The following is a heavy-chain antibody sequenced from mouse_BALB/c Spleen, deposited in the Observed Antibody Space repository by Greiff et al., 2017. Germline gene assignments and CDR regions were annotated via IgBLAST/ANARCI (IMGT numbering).Heavy chain of an antibody. CDR3: ARGWDEGGYYFDY. CDR2: ISTYYGDA. Sequence: VQLQQSGAELVRPGVSVKISCKGSGYTFTDYAMHWVKQSHAKSLEWIGVISTYYGDASYNQKFKGKATMTVDKSSSTAYMELARLTSEDSAIYYCARGWDEGGYYFDYWGQGTTLTVSS. D-gene: IGHD4-1*01. V-gene: IGHV1S137*01. CDR1: GYTFTDYA. J-gene: IGHJ2*01.